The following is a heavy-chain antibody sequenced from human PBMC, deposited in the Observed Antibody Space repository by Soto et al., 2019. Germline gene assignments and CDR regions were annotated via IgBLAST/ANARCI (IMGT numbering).Heavy chain of an antibody. Sequence: GESLKISCKGSGYRFTSYWIGWVRQKPGKGLEWMGSIYPGDSDTKYSPSFQGQVTISADKSTSTAYLQWSSLKASDTAMYYCARRSDYYYYVDVWGKGTTVTVSS. J-gene: IGHJ6*03. CDR3: ARRSDYYYYVDV. CDR2: IYPGDSDT. V-gene: IGHV5-51*01. CDR1: GYRFTSYW.